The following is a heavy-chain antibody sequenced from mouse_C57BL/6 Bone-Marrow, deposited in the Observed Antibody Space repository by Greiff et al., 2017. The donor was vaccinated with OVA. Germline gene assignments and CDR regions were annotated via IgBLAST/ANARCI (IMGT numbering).Heavy chain of an antibody. CDR1: GYAFSSSW. D-gene: IGHD1-1*01. J-gene: IGHJ2*01. Sequence: QVQLQQSGPELVKPGASVKISCKASGYAFSSSWMNWVKQRPGKGLEWIGRIYPGDGDTNYNGKFKGKATLTADKSSSTAYMQLSSLTSEDSAVYFCAREITTVLDYWGQGTTLTVSS. CDR2: IYPGDGDT. CDR3: AREITTVLDY. V-gene: IGHV1-82*01.